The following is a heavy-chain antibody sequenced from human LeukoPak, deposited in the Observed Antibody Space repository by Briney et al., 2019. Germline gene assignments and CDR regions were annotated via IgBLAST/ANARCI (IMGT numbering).Heavy chain of an antibody. CDR3: ARDGDSSGWSYDAFDI. CDR1: GFTFSSYA. J-gene: IGHJ3*02. D-gene: IGHD6-19*01. CDR2: KSYDGSNK. V-gene: IGHV3-30-3*01. Sequence: GGSLRLSCAASGFTFSSYAMHWVRQAPGKGLEWAAVKSYDGSNKYYADSVKGRFTISRDNSKNTLYLQMNSLRAEDTAVYYCARDGDSSGWSYDAFDIWGQGTMVTVSS.